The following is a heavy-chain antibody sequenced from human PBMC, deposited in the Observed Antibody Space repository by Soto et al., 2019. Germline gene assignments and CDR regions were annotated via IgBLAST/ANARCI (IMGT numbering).Heavy chain of an antibody. D-gene: IGHD6-19*01. CDR2: INKNGFTI. V-gene: IGHV3-48*02. J-gene: IGHJ4*02. Sequence: GGSLRLSCAVSGFTLTTYSMNWVRQAPGKGLEWTSFINKNGFTIYYADSVKGRFTISRDYAKNSLYLQMDSLRHEDTAVYYCARGAVTGTSLFDYWGLGTLVTVSS. CDR1: GFTLTTYS. CDR3: ARGAVTGTSLFDY.